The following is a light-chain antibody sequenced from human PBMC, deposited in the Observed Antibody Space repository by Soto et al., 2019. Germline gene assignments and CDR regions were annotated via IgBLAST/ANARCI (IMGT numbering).Light chain of an antibody. Sequence: QPVLTQSPSASASLGASVKLTCTLSSGHSSYAIAWHQQQPEKGPRYLMKLNSDGSHSKGDGIPDRFSGSSSGAERYLTISSLQSEDEADCYCQTWGSGIPWVFGGGTKLTVL. CDR1: SGHSSYA. J-gene: IGLJ3*02. CDR3: QTWGSGIPWV. CDR2: LNSDGSH. V-gene: IGLV4-69*01.